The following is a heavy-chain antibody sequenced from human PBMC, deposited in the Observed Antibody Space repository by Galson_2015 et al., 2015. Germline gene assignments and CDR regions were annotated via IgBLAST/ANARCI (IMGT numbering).Heavy chain of an antibody. V-gene: IGHV3-23*01. J-gene: IGHJ2*01. CDR3: ARHPLKRWYFDR. Sequence: SLRLSCAASGLTFRSYPMSWVRQARGKWLEWVSSISGRGESTHYAVSVQGRFSISRDPSTNTLYLQMNSLRAEDTAVYSCARHPLKRWYFDRWGRGTLVPVSS. CDR2: ISGRGEST. CDR1: GLTFRSYP.